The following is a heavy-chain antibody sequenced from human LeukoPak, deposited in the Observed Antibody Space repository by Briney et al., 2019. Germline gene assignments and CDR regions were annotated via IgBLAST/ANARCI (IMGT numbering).Heavy chain of an antibody. CDR1: GGSISSGGYY. Sequence: SQTLSLTCTVSGGSISSGGYYWSWIRQHPGKGPEWIGYIYYSGSTYYNPSLKSRVTISVDTSKNQFSLKLSSVTAADTAVYYCARGSGWYRVDYWGQGTLVTVSS. V-gene: IGHV4-31*03. CDR3: ARGSGWYRVDY. J-gene: IGHJ4*02. D-gene: IGHD6-19*01. CDR2: IYYSGST.